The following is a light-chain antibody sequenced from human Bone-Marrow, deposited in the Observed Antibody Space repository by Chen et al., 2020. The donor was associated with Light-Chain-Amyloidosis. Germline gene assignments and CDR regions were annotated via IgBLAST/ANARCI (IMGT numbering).Light chain of an antibody. CDR1: QGIGVY. J-gene: IGKJ5*01. Sequence: DIQLTQSPSFLSASVGDRVTITCRASQGIGVYLAWYQQKPGKAPNLLIYGASTLQSGVPSRFSGSGSGTDFTLTISGLQPEDFATYYCQQLNSYPSITFGQGTRLEIK. CDR3: QQLNSYPSIT. V-gene: IGKV1-9*01. CDR2: GAS.